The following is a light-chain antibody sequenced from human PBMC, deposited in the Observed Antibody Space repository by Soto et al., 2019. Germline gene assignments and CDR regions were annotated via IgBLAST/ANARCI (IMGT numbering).Light chain of an antibody. CDR1: RDIGTY. CDR3: QQYNSHDEIA. CDR2: AAS. J-gene: IGKJ4*01. V-gene: IGKV1-9*01. Sequence: DIQLTQSPSFLSASVGDRVTITCRASRDIGTYLAWYQQKPGKAPKLLISAASTLQSGVPSRFSGRGSGTEFTLTISSLQPDDFATYYCQQYNSHDEIAFGRGTKVDIK.